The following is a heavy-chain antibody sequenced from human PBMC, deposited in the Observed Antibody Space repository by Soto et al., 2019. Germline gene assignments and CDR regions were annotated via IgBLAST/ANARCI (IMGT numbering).Heavy chain of an antibody. D-gene: IGHD2-15*01. J-gene: IGHJ5*02. Sequence: GGSLRLSCAASGFTFGIYSMNWVRQAPGKGLEWISYINGSSSTMYYADSVKGRFIISRDNADNSLYLQMNSLRDADTAVYYCARGDRFRCSGDRCFSDGLFLSWGQGTLVTVSS. CDR3: ARGDRFRCSGDRCFSDGLFLS. V-gene: IGHV3-48*02. CDR1: GFTFGIYS. CDR2: INGSSSTM.